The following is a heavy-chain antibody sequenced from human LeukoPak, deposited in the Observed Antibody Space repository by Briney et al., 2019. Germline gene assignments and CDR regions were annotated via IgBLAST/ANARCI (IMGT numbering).Heavy chain of an antibody. CDR3: AKEDWLVQVYIQH. J-gene: IGHJ1*01. CDR2: ISGSGGST. V-gene: IGHV3-23*01. Sequence: GGSLRLSCAASGFTFSSYAMSWVRQAPGKGMEWVSVISGSGGSTYYADSVKDRFTISRDNSKNTLYLQMNSLSVEDTAVYFCAKEDWLVQVYIQHWGQGTLVTVS. CDR1: GFTFSSYA. D-gene: IGHD6-19*01.